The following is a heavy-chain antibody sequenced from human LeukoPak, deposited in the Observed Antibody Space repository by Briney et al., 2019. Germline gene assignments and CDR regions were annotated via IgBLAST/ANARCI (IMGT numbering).Heavy chain of an antibody. CDR1: GYIFTGYY. CDR3: ARGRRGYSGYDHDY. J-gene: IGHJ4*02. CDR2: INPNSGGT. D-gene: IGHD5-12*01. V-gene: IGHV1-2*02. Sequence: ASVKVSCKASGYIFTGYYMHWVRQAPGQGLEWMGWINPNSGGTNYAQKFQGRVTMTRDTSISTAYMELSRLRSDDTAVYYCARGRRGYSGYDHDYWGQGTLVTVSS.